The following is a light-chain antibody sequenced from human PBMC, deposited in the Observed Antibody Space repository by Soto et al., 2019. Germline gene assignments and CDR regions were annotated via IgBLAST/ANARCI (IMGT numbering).Light chain of an antibody. CDR2: DAS. J-gene: IGKJ5*01. V-gene: IGKV3-15*01. Sequence: SPSTLSAXVGDXDTIXXRASQSVSSGWAWYQHKPGQAPRLLCYDASTLSTGVPARFSGSGSGTEFTRTISSPQSEDFALYYSPHYHGWPVTFGQGTTVEIK. CDR1: QSVSSG. CDR3: PHYHGWPVT.